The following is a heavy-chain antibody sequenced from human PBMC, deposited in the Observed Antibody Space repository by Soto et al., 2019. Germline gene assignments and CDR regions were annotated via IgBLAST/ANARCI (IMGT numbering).Heavy chain of an antibody. CDR2: IGYAGNT. CDR3: GTGNIDFWSGYKYFYYGIDV. Sequence: KPSQTLSPTCTVSAGSVRSSNYYWAWLRQPPGKGLEWIGRIGYAGNTYSNPSLKSPLTISVDTSNNHIYVRLSSVAAADTTIYHGGTGNIDFWSGYKYFYYGIDVWGQGTTVNVS. V-gene: IGHV4-39*02. D-gene: IGHD3-3*01. J-gene: IGHJ6*02. CDR1: AGSVRSSNYY.